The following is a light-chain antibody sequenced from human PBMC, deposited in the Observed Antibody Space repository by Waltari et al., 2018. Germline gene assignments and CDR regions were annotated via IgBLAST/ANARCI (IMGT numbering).Light chain of an antibody. CDR3: QQCHRSPWT. CDR1: QSVLDSSNNKNY. V-gene: IGKV4-1*01. CDR2: WAS. Sequence: DIVMTQSPDSLAVFPGARAIINCKSSQSVLDSSNNKNYMAWYQQKPGQPPKLLIYWASIRESGVPDRFSGSGSGTDFTLTISSLQADDVAVYYCQQCHRSPWTFGQGTKVEI. J-gene: IGKJ1*01.